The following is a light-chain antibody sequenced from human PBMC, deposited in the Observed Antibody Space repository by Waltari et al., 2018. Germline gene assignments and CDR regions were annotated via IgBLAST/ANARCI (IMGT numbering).Light chain of an antibody. Sequence: DIVMTQSPDSLTVSLGERATINCKSSQSVFYSPNNKNYLAWYQQKRGQPPKVLSYWASTRESGVPYRFSGSGSGTDFTRTISSLQAEDVAVYYCQQYSSTPPTFGQGTKVDIK. CDR3: QQYSSTPPT. CDR2: WAS. J-gene: IGKJ1*01. CDR1: QSVFYSPNNKNY. V-gene: IGKV4-1*01.